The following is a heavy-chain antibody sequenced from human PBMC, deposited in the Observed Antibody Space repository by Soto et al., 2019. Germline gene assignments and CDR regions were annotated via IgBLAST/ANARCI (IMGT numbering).Heavy chain of an antibody. J-gene: IGHJ5*02. D-gene: IGHD6-13*01. V-gene: IGHV4-59*01. Sequence: PSETLSLTCTVSGGSISSYYWSWIRQPPGKGLEWIGYIYYSGSTNYNPSLKGRVTISVDTSKNQFSLKLSSVTAADTAVYYCARAVGWSSSWYANWFDPWGQGTLVTVSS. CDR2: IYYSGST. CDR3: ARAVGWSSSWYANWFDP. CDR1: GGSISSYY.